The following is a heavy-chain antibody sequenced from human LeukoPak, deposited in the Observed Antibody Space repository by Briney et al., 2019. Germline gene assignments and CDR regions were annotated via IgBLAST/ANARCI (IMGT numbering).Heavy chain of an antibody. CDR2: FSYSGGT. CDR3: AREGPLGKYYDY. D-gene: IGHD3-16*01. V-gene: IGHV4-59*01. Sequence: SETLSLTCTVSGGSINNLFWTWIRQPPGKGLEWIGYFSYSGGTTYNPSLKSRVTISIDTSKNQFSLNLDSVTAADTAVYYCAREGPLGKYYDYWGPGTLVTVSS. CDR1: GGSINNLF. J-gene: IGHJ4*02.